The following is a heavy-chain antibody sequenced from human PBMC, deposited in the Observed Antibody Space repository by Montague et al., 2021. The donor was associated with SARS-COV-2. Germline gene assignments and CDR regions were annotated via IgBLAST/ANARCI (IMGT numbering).Heavy chain of an antibody. CDR3: AREGLHNWFDP. Sequence: SETLSLTCTVSNGSINSYYWSWVRQPPGKRLEWIGYIYYRGGTNYNPSLESRVTMSIDTSKSQFSLKLRSVTAADTAVYFCAREGLHNWFDPWGQGTLVIVSS. CDR2: IYYRGGT. CDR1: NGSINSYY. V-gene: IGHV4-59*01. J-gene: IGHJ5*02.